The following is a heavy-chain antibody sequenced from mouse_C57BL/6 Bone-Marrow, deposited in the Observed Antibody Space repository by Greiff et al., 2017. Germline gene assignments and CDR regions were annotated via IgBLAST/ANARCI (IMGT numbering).Heavy chain of an antibody. V-gene: IGHV1-64*01. D-gene: IGHD2-1*01. CDR1: GYTFTSYW. J-gene: IGHJ3*01. CDR3: ARSDLLFPFAY. CDR2: IHPNSGST. Sequence: QVQLKQPGAELVKPGASVKLSCKASGYTFTSYWMHWVKQRPGQGLEWIGMIHPNSGSTNYNEKFKSKATLTVDKSSSTAYMQLSSLTSEDSAVYYCARSDLLFPFAYWGQGTLVTVSA.